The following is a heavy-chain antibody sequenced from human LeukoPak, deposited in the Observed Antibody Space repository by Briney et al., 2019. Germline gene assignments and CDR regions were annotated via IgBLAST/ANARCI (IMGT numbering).Heavy chain of an antibody. V-gene: IGHV3-43*02. CDR3: AAGRVEMATVSYYYGMDV. D-gene: IGHD5-24*01. CDR2: ISGDGGSS. J-gene: IGHJ6*02. CDR1: GFTFDDYA. Sequence: GGSLRLSCAASGFTFDDYAMHWVRHAPGKGLEWVSLISGDGGSSYYPDSVKGRFTISRDNSKNSLYLQMNSLRTEDTALYYCAAGRVEMATVSYYYGMDVWGQGTTVTVSS.